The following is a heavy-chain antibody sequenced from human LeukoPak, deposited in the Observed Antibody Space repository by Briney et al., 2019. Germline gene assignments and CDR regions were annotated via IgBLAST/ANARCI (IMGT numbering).Heavy chain of an antibody. D-gene: IGHD1-26*01. CDR3: ARGHVPGVGRHWDY. V-gene: IGHV3-74*01. CDR1: GFTFSSHW. CDR2: IISDGSST. J-gene: IGHJ4*02. Sequence: PGGSLRLSCAASGFTFSSHWMHWVRQAPGKGLVWVSRIISDGSSTSYAGSVKGRFTISRDNARNTLYLQMNSLRAEDTAVYYCARGHVPGVGRHWDYWGQGILVTVSS.